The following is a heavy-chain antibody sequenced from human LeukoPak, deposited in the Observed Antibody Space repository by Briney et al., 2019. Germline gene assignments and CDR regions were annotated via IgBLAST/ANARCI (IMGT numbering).Heavy chain of an antibody. Sequence: PGGSLRLSCAASGFTVSSNYMSWVRQAPGKGLEWVSVIYSGGSTYYAASVKGRFTISRHNSKNTLYLQMNSLKAEDTAVYYCARSVWLGPSHAFDIWGQGTMVTVSS. D-gene: IGHD3-10*01. CDR1: GFTVSSNY. V-gene: IGHV3-53*04. CDR2: IYSGGST. J-gene: IGHJ3*02. CDR3: ARSVWLGPSHAFDI.